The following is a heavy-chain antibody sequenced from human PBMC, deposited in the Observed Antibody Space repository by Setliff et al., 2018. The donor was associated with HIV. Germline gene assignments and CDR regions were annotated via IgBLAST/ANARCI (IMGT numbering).Heavy chain of an antibody. CDR3: ARTLGSSGWYKTFDY. J-gene: IGHJ4*02. CDR1: GYTFTGYY. V-gene: IGHV1-2*02. Sequence: ASVKVSCKASGYTFTGYYMHWVRQAPGQGLEWMGWINPNSGGTNFAQKFQGRVTMTRDTSISTAYMELSRLRSDDTAVYYCARTLGSSGWYKTFDYWGQGTLVTVSS. D-gene: IGHD6-19*01. CDR2: INPNSGGT.